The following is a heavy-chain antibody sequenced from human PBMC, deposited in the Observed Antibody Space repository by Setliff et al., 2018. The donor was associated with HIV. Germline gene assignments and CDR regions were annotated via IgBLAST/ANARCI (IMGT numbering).Heavy chain of an antibody. V-gene: IGHV4-31*02. D-gene: IGHD6-13*01. CDR3: AREPIAQAGTYYFDY. J-gene: IGHJ4*02. CDR2: IYYSGGA. CDR1: GGSISSGGYY. Sequence: SETLSLTCVVSGGSISSGGYYWSWIRQHPGKGLEWIGHIYYSGGAYYNPSLKSPLTISVDASKNQFSLKMNSVTAADTAVYYCAREPIAQAGTYYFDYWGQGTLVTVSS.